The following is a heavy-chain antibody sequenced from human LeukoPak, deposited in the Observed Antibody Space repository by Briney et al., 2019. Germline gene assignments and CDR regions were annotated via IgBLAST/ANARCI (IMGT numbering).Heavy chain of an antibody. Sequence: SETLSLNCTVSDGSISSYYWSWIRQPAGNGLEWIGRIYTSGSTNYNPSLKSRVTMSVDTSKNQFSLKLSSVTAADTAVYYCARDYSRSSGYDPWGQGTLVTVSS. D-gene: IGHD3-10*01. CDR2: IYTSGST. CDR3: ARDYSRSSGYDP. J-gene: IGHJ5*02. CDR1: DGSISSYY. V-gene: IGHV4-4*07.